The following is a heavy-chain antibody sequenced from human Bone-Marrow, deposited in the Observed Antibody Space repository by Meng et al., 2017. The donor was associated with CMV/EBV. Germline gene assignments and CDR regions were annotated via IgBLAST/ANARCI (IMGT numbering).Heavy chain of an antibody. Sequence: GESLKISCAASGFTFSSYDMHWVRQATGKGLEWVSAIGTAGDTYYPGSVKGRFTISRENAKNSLYLQMNSLRAGDTAVYYCARGVARHDFWSGYSANYYYYGMDVWGQGTTVTVSS. V-gene: IGHV3-13*01. CDR1: GFTFSSYD. D-gene: IGHD3-3*01. CDR3: ARGVARHDFWSGYSANYYYYGMDV. J-gene: IGHJ6*01. CDR2: IGTAGDT.